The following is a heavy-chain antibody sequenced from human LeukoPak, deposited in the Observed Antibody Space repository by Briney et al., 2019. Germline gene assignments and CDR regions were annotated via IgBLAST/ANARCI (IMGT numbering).Heavy chain of an antibody. J-gene: IGHJ4*02. CDR3: ASGRYSSSWYHHFDY. D-gene: IGHD6-13*01. CDR1: GFTFSSYA. CDR2: ISGSGGST. V-gene: IGHV3-23*01. Sequence: GGSLRLSCAASGFTFSSYAMSWVRQAPGKGLEWVSAISGSGGSTYYADSVKGRFTISRDNSKNTLYLQMNSLRAEDTAVYYCASGRYSSSWYHHFDYWGQGTLVTVSS.